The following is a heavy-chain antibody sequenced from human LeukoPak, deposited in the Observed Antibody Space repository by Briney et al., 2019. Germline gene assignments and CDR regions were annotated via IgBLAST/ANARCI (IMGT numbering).Heavy chain of an antibody. V-gene: IGHV3-23*01. J-gene: IGHJ2*01. CDR3: AKAGTGPGVWYSGL. CDR1: GFTFSSYA. D-gene: IGHD1-14*01. CDR2: ISGSGDST. Sequence: GGSLSLSCAASGFTFSSYAMNWVRQAPGKGLEWVSSISGSGDSTYYADSVKGRFTISRDNSKNTLYLQMNSLRTDDTAVYYCAKAGTGPGVWYSGLWGRGSPVTVSS.